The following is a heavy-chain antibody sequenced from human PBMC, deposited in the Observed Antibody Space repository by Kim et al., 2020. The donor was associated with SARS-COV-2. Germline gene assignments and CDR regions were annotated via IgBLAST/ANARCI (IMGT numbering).Heavy chain of an antibody. CDR3: ARDRITMVRGVINYYYYYGMDV. Sequence: SETLSLTCTVSGGSISSYYWSWIRQPPGKGLEWIGYIYYSGSTNYNPSLKSRVTISVDTSKNQFSLKLSSVTAADTAVYYCARDRITMVRGVINYYYYYGMDVWGQGTTVTVSS. D-gene: IGHD3-10*01. V-gene: IGHV4-59*01. J-gene: IGHJ6*02. CDR2: IYYSGST. CDR1: GGSISSYY.